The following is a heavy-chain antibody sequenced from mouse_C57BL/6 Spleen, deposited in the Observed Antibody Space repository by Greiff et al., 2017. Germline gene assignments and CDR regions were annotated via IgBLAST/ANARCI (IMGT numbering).Heavy chain of an antibody. V-gene: IGHV1-82*01. Sequence: VQLVESGPELVKPGASVKISCKASGYAFSSSWMNWVKQRPGKGLEWIGRIYPGDGDTNYNGKFKGKATLTADKSSSTAYMQLSSLTSEDSAVYFCARTQDGFAYWGQGTLVTVSA. CDR2: IYPGDGDT. CDR1: GYAFSSSW. CDR3: ARTQDGFAY. J-gene: IGHJ3*01.